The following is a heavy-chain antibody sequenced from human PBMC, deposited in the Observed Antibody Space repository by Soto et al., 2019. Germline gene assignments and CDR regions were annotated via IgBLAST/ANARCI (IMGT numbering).Heavy chain of an antibody. J-gene: IGHJ3*02. CDR1: GYTFTSYG. CDR2: INPSGGST. V-gene: IGHV1-46*01. Sequence: ASVKVSCKASGYTFTSYGISWVRQAPGQGLEWMGIINPSGGSTSYTQKFQGRVTMTRDTSTSTVYMELSSLRSEDTAVYYCARGSGSPLGDAFDIWGQGTMVTVSS. CDR3: ARGSGSPLGDAFDI. D-gene: IGHD1-26*01.